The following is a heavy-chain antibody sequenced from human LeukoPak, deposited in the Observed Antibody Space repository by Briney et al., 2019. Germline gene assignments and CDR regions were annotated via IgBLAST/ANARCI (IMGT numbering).Heavy chain of an antibody. D-gene: IGHD3-10*01. CDR1: GGSISSYY. CDR3: ARGGYYGSGSDDAFHI. CDR2: IYYSGST. J-gene: IGHJ3*02. V-gene: IGHV4-59*01. Sequence: SETLSLTRTVSGGSISSYYWSCIRQPPGKGLEWIGAIYYSGSTNYNPSLKSRVTISIDTSKSQFSLKLSSVTAADTAVYYCARGGYYGSGSDDAFHIWGQGTMVTVSS.